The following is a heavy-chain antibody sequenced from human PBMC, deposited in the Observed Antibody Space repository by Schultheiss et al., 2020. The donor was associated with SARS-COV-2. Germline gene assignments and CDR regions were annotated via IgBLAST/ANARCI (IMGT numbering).Heavy chain of an antibody. CDR3: ARHLRSGGSAEDY. D-gene: IGHD2-15*01. V-gene: IGHV3-74*01. CDR2: INSDGSST. J-gene: IGHJ4*02. CDR1: GFTLSTYW. Sequence: GESLKISCGASGFTLSTYWMHWVRQAPGKGLVWVSRINSDGSSTSYADSVKGRFTISRDNAKNTLYLQMNSLRAEDTALYYCARHLRSGGSAEDYWGQGTLVTVSS.